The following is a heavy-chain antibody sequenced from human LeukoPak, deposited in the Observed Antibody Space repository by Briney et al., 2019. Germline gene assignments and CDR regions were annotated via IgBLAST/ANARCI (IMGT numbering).Heavy chain of an antibody. CDR2: ISYDGSNK. CDR3: AKRGTGSWFDP. V-gene: IGHV3-30*04. CDR1: GFTFSSYA. Sequence: GGSLRLSCAASGFTFSSYAMHWVRQAPGKGLEWVAVISYDGSNKYYADSVKGRFTISRDNSKNTLYLQMNSLRAEDTAVYYCAKRGTGSWFDPWGQGTLVTVSS. J-gene: IGHJ5*02. D-gene: IGHD1-1*01.